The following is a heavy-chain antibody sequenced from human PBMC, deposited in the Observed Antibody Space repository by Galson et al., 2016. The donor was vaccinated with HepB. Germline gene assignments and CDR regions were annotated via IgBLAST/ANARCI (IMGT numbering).Heavy chain of an antibody. Sequence: SLRLSCAASGFTFGDYAITWFRRAPGKGLEWVASIDNSADTTHYVDSVKGRFTISRDNSRNTLYLQMRSLGAEDTAIYYCAKDLVATGISGTLDYWGQGTLVTVSS. D-gene: IGHD5-12*01. CDR2: IDNSADTT. J-gene: IGHJ4*02. CDR1: GFTFGDYA. CDR3: AKDLVATGISGTLDY. V-gene: IGHV3-23*01.